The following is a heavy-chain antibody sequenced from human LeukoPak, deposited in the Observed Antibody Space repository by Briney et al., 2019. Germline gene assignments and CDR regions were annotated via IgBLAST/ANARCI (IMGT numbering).Heavy chain of an antibody. D-gene: IGHD4-17*01. CDR3: TTDRDYGDYPEYYFDY. Sequence: GGSLRLSCAASGFTFSSYSMNWVRQAPGKGLEWVGHIKSKTDGGTTDYAAPVKGGFTISRDDSKNTLYLQMNSLRTEDTAVYYCTTDRDYGDYPEYYFDYWGQGTLVTVSS. V-gene: IGHV3-15*01. CDR2: IKSKTDGGTT. J-gene: IGHJ4*02. CDR1: GFTFSSYS.